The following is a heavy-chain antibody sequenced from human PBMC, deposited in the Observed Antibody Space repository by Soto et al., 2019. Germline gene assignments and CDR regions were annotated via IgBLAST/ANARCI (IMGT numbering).Heavy chain of an antibody. CDR1: GFTFSSYS. CDR3: ARSDPLGYCSGGSCSTQFYDY. D-gene: IGHD2-15*01. Sequence: GGSLRLSCAASGFTFSSYSMNWVRQAPGKGLEWVSSISSSSSYIYYADSVKGRFTISSDNAKNSLYLQMNSLRAEDTAVYYCARSDPLGYCSGGSCSTQFYDYWGQGTLVTVSS. V-gene: IGHV3-21*01. CDR2: ISSSSSYI. J-gene: IGHJ4*02.